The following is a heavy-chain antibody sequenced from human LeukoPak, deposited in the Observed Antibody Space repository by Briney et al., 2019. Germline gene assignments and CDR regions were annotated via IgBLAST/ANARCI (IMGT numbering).Heavy chain of an antibody. CDR1: GFTFTSSA. Sequence: SVKVSCKASGFTFTSSAVRWVRQARGQRLEWIGWIVVGSGNTNYAQKFQERVTITRDMSTSTAYMELSSLRSEDTAVYYCAADPYDYGDYVLGYWGQGTLVTVSS. D-gene: IGHD4-17*01. CDR3: AADPYDYGDYVLGY. CDR2: IVVGSGNT. J-gene: IGHJ4*02. V-gene: IGHV1-58*01.